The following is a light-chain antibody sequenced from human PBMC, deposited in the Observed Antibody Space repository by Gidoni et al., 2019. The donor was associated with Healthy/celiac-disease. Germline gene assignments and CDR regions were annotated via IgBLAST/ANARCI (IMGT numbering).Light chain of an antibody. CDR1: VLAKKY. J-gene: IGLJ3*02. V-gene: IGLV3-27*01. CDR3: YSAADNNLDWV. CDR2: KDS. Sequence: SYELTQPSSVSVSPGQTARITCSGDVLAKKYARWFQQKPGQAPVLVIYKDSERPSGIPERFSGSSLGTTVTLTISGAQVEDEADYYCYSAADNNLDWVFGGGTKLTVL.